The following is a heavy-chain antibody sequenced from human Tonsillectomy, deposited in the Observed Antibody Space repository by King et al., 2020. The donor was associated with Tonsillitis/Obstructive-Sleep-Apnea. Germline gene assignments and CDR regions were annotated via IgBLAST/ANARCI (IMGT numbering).Heavy chain of an antibody. Sequence: QLQESGPGLVRPSETLSLTCTVSGGSISSYYWSWIRQPPGKGLAWIGYIHYSGSTKYNPSLKSRVTISVDTSKNQFSLKLSSVTAADTAVYYCARSYGSGSYFDYWGQGALVSVSS. D-gene: IGHD3-10*01. CDR3: ARSYGSGSYFDY. V-gene: IGHV4-59*01. CDR1: GGSISSYY. CDR2: IHYSGST. J-gene: IGHJ4*02.